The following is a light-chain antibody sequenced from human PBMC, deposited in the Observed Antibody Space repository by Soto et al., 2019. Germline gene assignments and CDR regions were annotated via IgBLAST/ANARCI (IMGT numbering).Light chain of an antibody. J-gene: IGLJ3*02. CDR1: SSDVGGYNY. CDR2: EVS. V-gene: IGLV2-14*01. CDR3: SSYTSSSTLRV. Sequence: QSALTQPASVSGSPGQSITISCTGTSSDVGGYNYVSWFQQHPGTAPKLMIYEVSNRPSGVSNRFSGSKSGNTASLTISGLQAEDEADYYCSSYTSSSTLRVFGGGNKRTVL.